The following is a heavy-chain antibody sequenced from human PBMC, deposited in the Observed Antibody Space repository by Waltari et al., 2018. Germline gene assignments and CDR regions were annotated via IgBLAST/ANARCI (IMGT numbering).Heavy chain of an antibody. J-gene: IGHJ5*02. D-gene: IGHD1-26*01. Sequence: VQLVESGGGLVQPGRSLRLSCAASGFTFDDYAMHWVRQAPGKGMEWVSGISWNSGSIGYADSLKGRFTISRDNAKNSLYLQMNSLRAEDTALYYCARDVGATTLGQTWGQGTLVTVSS. CDR1: GFTFDDYA. CDR3: ARDVGATTLGQT. V-gene: IGHV3-9*01. CDR2: ISWNSGSI.